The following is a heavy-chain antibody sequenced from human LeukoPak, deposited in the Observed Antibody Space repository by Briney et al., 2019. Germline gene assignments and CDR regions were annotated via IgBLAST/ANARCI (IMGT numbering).Heavy chain of an antibody. Sequence: ASVKVSCKASGYTFTSYGISWVRQAPGQGLEWMGWISAYNGNTNYAQKLQGRVTMTTDTSTSTAYMELRSLRSDDTAVYYCARQVRFLEWLFTDYYYYYGMDVWGQGTTVTVSS. CDR2: ISAYNGNT. D-gene: IGHD3-3*01. CDR3: ARQVRFLEWLFTDYYYYYGMDV. CDR1: GYTFTSYG. V-gene: IGHV1-18*01. J-gene: IGHJ6*02.